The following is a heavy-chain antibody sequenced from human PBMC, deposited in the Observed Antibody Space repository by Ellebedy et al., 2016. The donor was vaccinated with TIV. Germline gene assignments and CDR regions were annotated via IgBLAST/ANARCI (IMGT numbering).Heavy chain of an antibody. CDR3: ARDSPLKYTSSTSKSYYYYGMDV. Sequence: ASVKVSCKASGYTFTSYAMHWVRQAPGQGLEWMGWISAYNGNTNYAQKLQGRVTMTTDTSTSTAYMELRSLRSDDTAVYYCARDSPLKYTSSTSKSYYYYGMDVWGQGTTVTVSS. CDR1: GYTFTSYA. D-gene: IGHD2-2*01. V-gene: IGHV1-18*01. CDR2: ISAYNGNT. J-gene: IGHJ6*02.